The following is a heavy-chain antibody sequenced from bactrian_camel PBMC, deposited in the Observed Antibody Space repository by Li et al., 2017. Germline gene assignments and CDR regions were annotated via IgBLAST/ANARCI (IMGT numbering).Heavy chain of an antibody. V-gene: IGHV3S31*01. D-gene: IGHD6*01. J-gene: IGHJ4*01. CDR1: ETTYSRDA. CDR2: INSGGGIT. Sequence: VQLVESGGGSVHTGGSLKLSCVVSVSETTYSRDALGWFRQVPGKGLEPVAVINSGGGITSYDNSVRGRFTISRDSAKNTLYLQMNSLKPEDTAMYYCAADRDPSYPGTWPRAGFRYEGQGTQVTVS.